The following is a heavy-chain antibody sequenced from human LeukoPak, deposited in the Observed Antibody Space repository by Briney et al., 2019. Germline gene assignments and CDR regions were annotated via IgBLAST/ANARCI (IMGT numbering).Heavy chain of an antibody. Sequence: PGGSLRLSCAASGFTFSNYWMSWVRQAPGKGLEWVANIKFDGSEKFYVDSVKGRFTISRDNSKNTLYLQMNSLRAEETAVYYCAKMVALYCSSSNCWTFDYWGQGTLVTVSS. V-gene: IGHV3-7*03. D-gene: IGHD2-15*01. J-gene: IGHJ4*02. CDR2: IKFDGSEK. CDR1: GFTFSNYW. CDR3: AKMVALYCSSSNCWTFDY.